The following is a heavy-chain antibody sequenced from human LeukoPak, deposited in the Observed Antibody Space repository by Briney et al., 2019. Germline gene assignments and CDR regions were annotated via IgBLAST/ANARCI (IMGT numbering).Heavy chain of an antibody. Sequence: PSQILSLTCIVSGVSISSGDYYWSWIRQPPGKDLEWIGYIYYGGTTFYNPSLKGRVSMSMDTSKNQFSLKLSSVTAADTAVYSCARSPVGASCFDYWGQGSLVTVSS. V-gene: IGHV4-30-4*08. CDR2: IYYGGTT. D-gene: IGHD1-26*01. J-gene: IGHJ4*02. CDR3: ARSPVGASCFDY. CDR1: GVSISSGDYY.